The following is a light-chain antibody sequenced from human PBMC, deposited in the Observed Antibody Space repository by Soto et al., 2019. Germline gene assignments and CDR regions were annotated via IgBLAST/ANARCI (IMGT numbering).Light chain of an antibody. CDR3: QQYGSSPPWT. CDR1: QTVNNNY. J-gene: IGKJ1*01. Sequence: EIVLTQSPDTLSLSPGERATLSCRASQTVNNNYVAWYQQKPGQAPRLLIYGASSRATGIPDRFSGSGSGTDFTLTISRLEPEDFAVYYCQQYGSSPPWTFGQGTKVEIK. CDR2: GAS. V-gene: IGKV3-20*01.